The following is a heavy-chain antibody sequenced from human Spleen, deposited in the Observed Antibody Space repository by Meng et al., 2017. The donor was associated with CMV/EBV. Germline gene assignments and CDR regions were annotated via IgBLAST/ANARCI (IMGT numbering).Heavy chain of an antibody. Sequence: GESLKISCAASGFTFSSYGMHWVRQAPGKGLEWVAVIWYDGSEKYYVDSVKGRFTISRDNAKNSLYLQMNSLRADDTGVYYCARWDYSPPTLYSYYYGLDVWGQGTTVTVSS. CDR1: GFTFSSYG. CDR2: IWYDGSEK. D-gene: IGHD1-7*01. V-gene: IGHV3-33*01. J-gene: IGHJ6*02. CDR3: ARWDYSPPTLYSYYYGLDV.